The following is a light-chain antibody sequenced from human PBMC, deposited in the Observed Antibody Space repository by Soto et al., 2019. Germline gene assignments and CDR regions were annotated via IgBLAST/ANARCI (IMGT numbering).Light chain of an antibody. CDR1: SSDVGGSNY. CDR2: DVS. CDR3: GSYSSSSTLYV. V-gene: IGLV2-14*03. J-gene: IGLJ1*01. Sequence: QSALTQPASVSGSPGQSITISCTGTSSDVGGSNYVSWYQQHPGKAPKLKIYDVSNRPSGVSNRFSGSKSGNTASLTISGLQAEDEADYYCGSYSSSSTLYVFGTGTKVTVL.